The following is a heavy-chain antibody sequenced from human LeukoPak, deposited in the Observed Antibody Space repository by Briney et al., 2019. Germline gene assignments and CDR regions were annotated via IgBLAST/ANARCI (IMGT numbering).Heavy chain of an antibody. CDR3: AVGLRRRWFDP. D-gene: IGHD5-12*01. Sequence: GAAVKVSCKASGGTFSSYAISWVRQAPCQGLEWMGGIIPIFGTANYAQKFQGRVTINTDESTSTAYMELSSLRSEDTAVYYCAVGLRRRWFDPWGQGTLVTVSS. V-gene: IGHV1-69*05. CDR2: IIPIFGTA. CDR1: GGTFSSYA. J-gene: IGHJ5*02.